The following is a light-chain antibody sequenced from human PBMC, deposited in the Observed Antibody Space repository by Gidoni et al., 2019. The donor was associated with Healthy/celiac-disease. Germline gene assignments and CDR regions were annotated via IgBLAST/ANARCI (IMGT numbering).Light chain of an antibody. CDR3: QQSYSTPPLT. V-gene: IGKV1-39*01. CDR1: QSISSY. J-gene: IGKJ4*01. Sequence: DFPMTQSPSSLSASVRDRVTITCRASQSISSYLNWYQQKPGKDPKLLIYAASSLQSGVPSRFSGSGSGTDFTLTISSLQPEDFATYYCQQSYSTPPLTFGGGTKVEIK. CDR2: AAS.